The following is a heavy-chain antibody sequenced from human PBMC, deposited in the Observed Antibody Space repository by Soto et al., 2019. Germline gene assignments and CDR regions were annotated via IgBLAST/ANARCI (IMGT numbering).Heavy chain of an antibody. CDR2: MNPNSGNT. Sequence: GASVKVSCKASGYTFTSYDINWVRQATGQGLEWMGWMNPNSGNTGYAQKFQGRVTMTRNTSISTAYMELSSLRSEDTAVYYCARGQKRRITMIVVVTNTLWDIWGQGTMVTVSS. CDR1: GYTFTSYD. D-gene: IGHD3-22*01. CDR3: ARGQKRRITMIVVVTNTLWDI. J-gene: IGHJ3*02. V-gene: IGHV1-8*01.